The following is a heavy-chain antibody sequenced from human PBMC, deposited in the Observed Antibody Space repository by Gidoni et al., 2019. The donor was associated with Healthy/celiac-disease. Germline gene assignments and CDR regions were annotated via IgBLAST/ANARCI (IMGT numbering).Heavy chain of an antibody. Sequence: QVQLQESGPGLVKPSETLSLTCTVSGGSISSYYWSWIRQPPGKGLEWIGYIYYSGSTNYNPSLKSRVTISVDTSKNQFSLKLSSVTAADTAVYYCARLETAMVRMYYFDYWGQGTLVTVSS. CDR1: GGSISSYY. CDR2: IYYSGST. V-gene: IGHV4-59*01. CDR3: ARLETAMVRMYYFDY. J-gene: IGHJ4*02. D-gene: IGHD5-18*01.